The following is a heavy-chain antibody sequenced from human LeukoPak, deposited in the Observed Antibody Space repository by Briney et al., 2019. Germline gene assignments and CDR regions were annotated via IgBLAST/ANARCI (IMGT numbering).Heavy chain of an antibody. V-gene: IGHV1-8*01. CDR3: ARGRWVSKDNWNDSDY. Sequence: ASVKVSCKASGYTFTSYDINWVRQATGQGLEWMGWMNPNSGNTGYAQKFQGRVTMTRNTSISTAYMELSSLRSEDTAVYYCARGRWVSKDNWNDSDYWGQGTLVTVSS. CDR2: MNPNSGNT. J-gene: IGHJ4*02. CDR1: GYTFTSYD. D-gene: IGHD1-20*01.